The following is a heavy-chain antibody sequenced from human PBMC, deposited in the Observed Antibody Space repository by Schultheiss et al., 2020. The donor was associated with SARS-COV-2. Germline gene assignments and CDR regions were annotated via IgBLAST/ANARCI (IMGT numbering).Heavy chain of an antibody. CDR2: IYYSGST. Sequence: SETLSLTCAVYGGSFSSYYWSWIRQPPGKGLEWIGYIYYSGSTNYNPSLKSRVTISVDTSKNQFSLKLSSVTAADTAVYYCATWTGRFYDFWSGYSSGGMDVWGQGTTVTVSS. CDR3: ATWTGRFYDFWSGYSSGGMDV. V-gene: IGHV4-59*12. J-gene: IGHJ6*02. D-gene: IGHD3-3*01. CDR1: GGSFSSYY.